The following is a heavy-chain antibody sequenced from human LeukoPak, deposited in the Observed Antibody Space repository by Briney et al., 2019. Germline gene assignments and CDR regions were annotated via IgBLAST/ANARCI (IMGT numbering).Heavy chain of an antibody. CDR3: AKNEWGAVAGTCDY. CDR2: ISYDGSNK. CDR1: GFTFSSYG. D-gene: IGHD6-19*01. V-gene: IGHV3-30*18. J-gene: IGHJ4*02. Sequence: GGSLRLSCAASGFTFSSYGMHWVRQAPGKGLEWVAVISYDGSNKYYADSVKGRFTISRDNSKNTLYLQMNSLGAEDTAVYYCAKNEWGAVAGTCDYWGQGSLVTVSS.